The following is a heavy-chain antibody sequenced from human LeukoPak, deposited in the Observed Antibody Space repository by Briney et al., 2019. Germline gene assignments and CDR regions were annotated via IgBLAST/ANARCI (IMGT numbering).Heavy chain of an antibody. D-gene: IGHD5-12*01. Sequence: GGSLRLSCAASRFTFSSYWMTWVRQAPGKGLEWVANIKQDGSEKYYVGSVKGRFTISRDNTKNSLYLQMDSLRAEDTAVYYCAREGGYGGVFDYWGQGTLVTVSS. V-gene: IGHV3-7*05. J-gene: IGHJ4*02. CDR3: AREGGYGGVFDY. CDR1: RFTFSSYW. CDR2: IKQDGSEK.